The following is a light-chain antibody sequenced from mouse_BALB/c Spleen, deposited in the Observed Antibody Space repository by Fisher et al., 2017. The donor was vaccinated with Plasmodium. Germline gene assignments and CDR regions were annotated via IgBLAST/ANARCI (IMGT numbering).Light chain of an antibody. Sequence: VITQTTLSLPVSLGDQASISCRSNQSLVHSYGSTYLHWYLQKPGQSPKLLIYKVSNRFSGVPDRFSGSGSGTDFTLKISRVEAEDLGVYYCWQGTHLWTFGGGTKLEIK. J-gene: IGKJ1*01. CDR1: QSLVHSYGSTY. CDR3: WQGTHLWT. CDR2: KVS. V-gene: IGKV1-110*01.